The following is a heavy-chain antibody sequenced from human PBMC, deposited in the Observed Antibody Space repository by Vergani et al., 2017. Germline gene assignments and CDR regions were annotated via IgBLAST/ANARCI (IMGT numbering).Heavy chain of an antibody. J-gene: IGHJ3*02. V-gene: IGHV3-30-3*01. D-gene: IGHD2-2*01. CDR1: GFTFSSYA. CDR3: AKADASLDAFDI. CDR2: ISYDGSNK. Sequence: QVQLVESGGGVVQPGRSLRLSCAASGFTFSSYAMHWVRQAPGKGLEWVAVISYDGSNKYYADSVKGRFTISRDNSKNTLYLQMNSLRAEDTALYYCAKADASLDAFDIWGQGTMVTVSS.